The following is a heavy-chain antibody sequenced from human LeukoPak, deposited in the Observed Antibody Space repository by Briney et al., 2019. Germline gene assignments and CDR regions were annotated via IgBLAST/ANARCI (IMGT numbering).Heavy chain of an antibody. CDR3: ATCSTSCSGAFDI. CDR2: IYSTGSA. Sequence: SQTLSLTCTVSDDSINSGTYYWSWIRQPAGTGLEWVGRIYSTGSANYNPSLKSRVAISVDTSKNQFSLQLSSVTAADTAVYYCATCSTSCSGAFDIWGQGTMVTVSS. D-gene: IGHD2-2*01. J-gene: IGHJ3*02. V-gene: IGHV4-61*02. CDR1: DDSINSGTYY.